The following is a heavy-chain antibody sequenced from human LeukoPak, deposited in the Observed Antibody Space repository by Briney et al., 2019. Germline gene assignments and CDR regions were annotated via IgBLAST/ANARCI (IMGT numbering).Heavy chain of an antibody. V-gene: IGHV3-21*01. D-gene: IGHD3-22*01. CDR1: GFTFSSYS. Sequence: PGGSLRLSCAASGFTFSSYSMNWVRQAPGKGLEWVSSISSSSSYIYYADSVKGRFTISRDNAKNTLYLQMNSLRAEDTAVYYCARESEDYYDSSGYFDYRGQGTLVTVSS. CDR2: ISSSSSYI. CDR3: ARESEDYYDSSGYFDY. J-gene: IGHJ4*02.